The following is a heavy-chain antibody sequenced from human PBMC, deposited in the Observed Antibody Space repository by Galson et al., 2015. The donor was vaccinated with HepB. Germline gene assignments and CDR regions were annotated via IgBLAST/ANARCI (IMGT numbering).Heavy chain of an antibody. CDR3: AKRRRDWGSVPKYYFDY. Sequence: SLRLSCAASGFTFSSYAMSWVRQAPGKGLEWVSAISGSGGSTYYADSVKGRFTISRDNSKNTLYLQMNSLRAEDTAVYYCAKRRRDWGSVPKYYFDYWGQGTLVTVSS. V-gene: IGHV3-23*01. CDR2: ISGSGGST. CDR1: GFTFSSYA. D-gene: IGHD7-27*01. J-gene: IGHJ4*02.